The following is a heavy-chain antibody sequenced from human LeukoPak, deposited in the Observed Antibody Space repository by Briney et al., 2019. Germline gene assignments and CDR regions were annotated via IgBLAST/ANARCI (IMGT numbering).Heavy chain of an antibody. J-gene: IGHJ4*02. CDR3: ARAPYYDSSGYYAEFDY. CDR2: IIPIFGTA. Sequence: SVKVSCKASGGTFGSYAISWVRQAPGQGLEWMGGIIPIFGTANYAQKFQGRVTITADESTSTAYMELSSLRSEDTAVYYCARAPYYDSSGYYAEFDYWGQGTLVTVSS. V-gene: IGHV1-69*13. CDR1: GGTFGSYA. D-gene: IGHD3-22*01.